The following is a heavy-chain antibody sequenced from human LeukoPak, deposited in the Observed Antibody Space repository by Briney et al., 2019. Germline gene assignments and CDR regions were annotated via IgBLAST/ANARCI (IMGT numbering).Heavy chain of an antibody. D-gene: IGHD3-22*01. CDR2: IYYSGST. J-gene: IGHJ4*02. V-gene: IGHV4-39*01. CDR3: ARRTYYYDSSGYFFDY. CDR1: GGSISSSSYY. Sequence: SETLSLTCTVSGGSISSSSYYWGWIRQPPGKGLEWIGSIYYSGSTYYNPSLKSRVTISVDTSKNQFSLKLSSVTAADTAVYYCARRTYYYDSSGYFFDYWGQGTLVTVSS.